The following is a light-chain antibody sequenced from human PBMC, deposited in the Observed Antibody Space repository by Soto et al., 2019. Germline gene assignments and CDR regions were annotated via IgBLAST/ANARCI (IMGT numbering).Light chain of an antibody. Sequence: DIQMTQSPSSVSASVGDTVTITCRASQVISSWLAWYQHKPGRAPKLLIYKASNLQPGVPSRFSGSGSEADYTFTLTIRNLQPEDFATYYWHQASSFPLTFGGGTKVEIK. CDR2: KAS. V-gene: IGKV1-12*01. J-gene: IGKJ4*01. CDR1: QVISSW. CDR3: HQASSFPLT.